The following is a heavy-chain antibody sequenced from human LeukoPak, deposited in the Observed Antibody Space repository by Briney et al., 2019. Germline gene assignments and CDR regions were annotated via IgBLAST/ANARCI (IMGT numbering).Heavy chain of an antibody. J-gene: IGHJ4*02. D-gene: IGHD5-12*01. CDR3: ARGTNVDIGY. Sequence: GGSLRLSCAASGFTLRSYWMSWVRQAPGRGLEWVANIKQDGSEKYYVDSVKGRFTISRDNAKNSLDLQMNSLRAEDTAVYYCARGTNVDIGYWGQGTLVTVSS. CDR2: IKQDGSEK. V-gene: IGHV3-7*02. CDR1: GFTLRSYW.